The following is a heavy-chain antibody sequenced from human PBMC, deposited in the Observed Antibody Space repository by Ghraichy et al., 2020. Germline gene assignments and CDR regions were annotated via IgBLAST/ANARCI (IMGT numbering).Heavy chain of an antibody. CDR2: IYYSGST. CDR1: GGSISSSSYY. J-gene: IGHJ5*02. Sequence: SQTLSLTCTVSGGSISSSSYYWGWIRQPPGKGLVWIGSIYYSGSTYYNPSLKSRVTLSVDTSKNQFSLKLSSVTAADTAVYYCARVGYYDILTGYLNWFDPWGQGALVTVST. CDR3: ARVGYYDILTGYLNWFDP. D-gene: IGHD3-9*01. V-gene: IGHV4-39*07.